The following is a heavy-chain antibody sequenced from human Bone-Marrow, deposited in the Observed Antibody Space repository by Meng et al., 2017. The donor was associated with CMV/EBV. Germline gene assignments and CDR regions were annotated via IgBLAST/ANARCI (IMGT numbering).Heavy chain of an antibody. J-gene: IGHJ4*02. CDR1: GFTFSSYW. D-gene: IGHD6-13*01. CDR2: IKQDGSEK. V-gene: IGHV3-7*01. Sequence: GESLKISCAASGFTFSSYWMSWVRQAPGKGLEWVANIKQDGSEKYYVDSVKGRFTISRDNAKNSLYLQMNSLRAEDTAVYYCSIAAAGHTSRPPNYFDYWGQGPLVPVPQ. CDR3: SIAAAGHTSRPPNYFDY.